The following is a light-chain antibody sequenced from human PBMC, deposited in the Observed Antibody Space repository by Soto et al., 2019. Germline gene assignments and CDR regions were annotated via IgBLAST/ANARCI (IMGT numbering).Light chain of an antibody. V-gene: IGKV1-5*03. CDR2: KAT. Sequence: DIQMTQSPSTLSASVGDRVTITCRASQSITTWLARYQQKPGKAPKLLIYKATNLQSGVPSRFSGSGSGTEFSLTISSLQPDDFATYYCQRYNDYQYIFGQGTKLEIK. CDR3: QRYNDYQYI. CDR1: QSITTW. J-gene: IGKJ2*01.